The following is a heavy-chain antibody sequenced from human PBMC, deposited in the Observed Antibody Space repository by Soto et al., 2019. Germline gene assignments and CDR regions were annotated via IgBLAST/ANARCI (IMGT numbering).Heavy chain of an antibody. Sequence: GGSLRLSCAASGFTFSSYSMNWVRQAPGKGLEWVSSISSSSSYIYYADSVKGRFTISRDNAKNSLYLQMNSLRAEDTAVYYCARDGXPRFLEWSRGGNNWFDPWGQGTLVTVSS. CDR3: ARDGXPRFLEWSRGGNNWFDP. J-gene: IGHJ5*02. CDR2: ISSSSSYI. D-gene: IGHD3-3*01. V-gene: IGHV3-21*01. CDR1: GFTFSSYS.